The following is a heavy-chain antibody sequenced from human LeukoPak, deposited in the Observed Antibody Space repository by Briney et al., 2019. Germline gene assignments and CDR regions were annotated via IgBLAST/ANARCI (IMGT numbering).Heavy chain of an antibody. CDR1: GFTFSSYS. Sequence: PGGSLRLSCAASGFTFSSYSMNWVRQAPGKGLEWVSYISSSSSTIYYADSVKGRFTISRDNAKNSLYLQMNSLRAEDTAVYYWARALGHDYSNVLDYWGQGTLVTVSS. J-gene: IGHJ4*02. D-gene: IGHD4-11*01. V-gene: IGHV3-48*04. CDR2: ISSSSSTI. CDR3: ARALGHDYSNVLDY.